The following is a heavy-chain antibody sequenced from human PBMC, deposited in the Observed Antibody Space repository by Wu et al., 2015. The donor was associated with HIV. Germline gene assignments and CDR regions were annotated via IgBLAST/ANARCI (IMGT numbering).Heavy chain of an antibody. CDR2: INPNSGGT. CDR3: AKSPRGRYYCYYMDV. Sequence: QVQLVQSGAEVKKPGASVKVSCKASGYTFTGYYMHWVRQAPGQGLEWMGWINPNSGGTNYAQKFQGRVTMTRDTSISTAYMELSRLRSDDTAVYYCAKSPRGRYYCYYMDVWGKGTTVTVSS. CDR1: GYTFTGYY. V-gene: IGHV1-2*02. J-gene: IGHJ6*03.